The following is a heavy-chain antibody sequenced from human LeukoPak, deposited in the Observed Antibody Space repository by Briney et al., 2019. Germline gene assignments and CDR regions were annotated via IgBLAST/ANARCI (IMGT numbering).Heavy chain of an antibody. CDR3: ARGRGRWKLDSGRALTPNWFDP. J-gene: IGHJ5*02. CDR2: MNPNSGNT. Sequence: SVKVSCKASGYTFTSYDINWVRQATGQGLEWMGWMNPNSGNTGYAQKFQGRVTMTRNTSISTAYMELSSLRSEDTAVYYCARGRGRWKLDSGRALTPNWFDPWGQGTLVTVSS. D-gene: IGHD5-12*01. V-gene: IGHV1-8*01. CDR1: GYTFTSYD.